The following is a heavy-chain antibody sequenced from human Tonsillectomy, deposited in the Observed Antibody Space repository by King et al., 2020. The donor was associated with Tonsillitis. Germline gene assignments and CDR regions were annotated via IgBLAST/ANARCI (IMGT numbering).Heavy chain of an antibody. V-gene: IGHV3-9*01. CDR1: GFIFDDYA. Sequence: VQLVESGGGLVQPGRSLRLSCAASGFIFDDYAMHWVRQAPGKGLEWVSGISWNSGSIGYADSVKGRFTISRDNAKNSLYLQMNSLRAEDTALYYCAKVGVFLSRVYGDPTFDYWGQGTLVTVSS. CDR3: AKVGVFLSRVYGDPTFDY. CDR2: ISWNSGSI. J-gene: IGHJ4*02. D-gene: IGHD4-17*01.